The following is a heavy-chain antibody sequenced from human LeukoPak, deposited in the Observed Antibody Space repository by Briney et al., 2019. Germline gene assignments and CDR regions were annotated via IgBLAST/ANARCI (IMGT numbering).Heavy chain of an antibody. CDR3: AREGLRGATIKNSLDI. CDR2: INPNSGGI. Sequence: VASVKVSCKASGYTFTGYYIHWVRQAPGQGLEWMGWINPNSGGINYIQKFQGWVTMTRDTSISTAYMELSRLTSDDTAVYYCAREGLRGATIKNSLDIWGPGTMVTVSS. J-gene: IGHJ3*02. V-gene: IGHV1-2*04. CDR1: GYTFTGYY. D-gene: IGHD1-26*01.